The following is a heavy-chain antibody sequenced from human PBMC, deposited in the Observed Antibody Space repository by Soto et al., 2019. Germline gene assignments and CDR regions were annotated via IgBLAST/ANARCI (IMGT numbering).Heavy chain of an antibody. CDR2: ISSRSSAI. V-gene: IGHV3-48*03. CDR3: SRVKYIPYVRSHDD. CDR1: GFTFSSYE. J-gene: IGHJ4*02. Sequence: GSLRLSCAASGFTFSSYEMRWVRQAPGKGLEGVSYISSRSSAIYYADSVSGRFTISRDNAKNSLYLHMSTLRAEDTAVYSCSRVKYIPYVRSHDDWAQGTLVHVS. D-gene: IGHD3-10*02.